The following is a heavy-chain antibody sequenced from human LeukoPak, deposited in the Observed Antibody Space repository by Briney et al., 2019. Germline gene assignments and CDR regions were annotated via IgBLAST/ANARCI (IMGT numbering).Heavy chain of an antibody. CDR2: IYYSGST. D-gene: IGHD6-13*01. J-gene: IGHJ4*02. V-gene: IGHV4-59*01. Sequence: PSETLSLTCTVSGGSISSYYWSWIRQPPGKGLEWIGYIYYSGSTNYNPSLKSRVTISVDTSKNQFSLKLSSVTAADTAVYYCASTSGAAAGIGGFDYWGQGTLVTVSS. CDR3: ASTSGAAAGIGGFDY. CDR1: GGSISSYY.